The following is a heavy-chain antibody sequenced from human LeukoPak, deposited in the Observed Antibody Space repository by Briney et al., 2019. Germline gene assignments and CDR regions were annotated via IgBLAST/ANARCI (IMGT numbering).Heavy chain of an antibody. Sequence: ASVKVSCKASGYTFTNYYIHWVRQAPGQGLEWMGLINPSDGTSNCAQKFQGRVTMTRDMSTTTVYMHLSSLRSEDTAVYYCAREAVTIFGLVRTQTPKGPHRFDPWGQGTLVTVSS. CDR1: GYTFTNYY. V-gene: IGHV1-46*01. CDR3: AREAVTIFGLVRTQTPKGPHRFDP. J-gene: IGHJ5*02. D-gene: IGHD3-3*01. CDR2: INPSDGTS.